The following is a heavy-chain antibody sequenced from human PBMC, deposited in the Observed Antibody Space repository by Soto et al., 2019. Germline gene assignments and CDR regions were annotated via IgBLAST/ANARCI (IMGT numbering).Heavy chain of an antibody. CDR3: ARAYCCDSSGFLGPPYCGMDV. J-gene: IGHJ6*02. CDR2: IDPNHGGT. V-gene: IGHV1-2*02. D-gene: IGHD3-22*01. CDR1: GYTFTDQY. Sequence: GASVKVSCKASGYTFTDQYMHWVRQAPGQGLEWMGWIDPNHGGTSTAQKFQGRVIMTRDTSISTAYMELSRLVSDDTAVYYCARAYCCDSSGFLGPPYCGMDVWGQGTTVTVSS.